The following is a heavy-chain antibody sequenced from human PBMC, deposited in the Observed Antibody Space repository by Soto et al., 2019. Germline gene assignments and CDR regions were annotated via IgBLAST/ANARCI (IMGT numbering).Heavy chain of an antibody. CDR3: AKTAEAVAGTVYDY. Sequence: GGSRRRSCAASGFTFSNYSMSWVRQAPGKGLEWVSAISGSGGRTYYADSVKGRFTISRDNSKNTLYLQMNSLRAEDTAVYYCAKTAEAVAGTVYDYWGQGTLVTVSS. V-gene: IGHV3-23*01. CDR1: GFTFSNYS. J-gene: IGHJ4*02. CDR2: ISGSGGRT. D-gene: IGHD6-19*01.